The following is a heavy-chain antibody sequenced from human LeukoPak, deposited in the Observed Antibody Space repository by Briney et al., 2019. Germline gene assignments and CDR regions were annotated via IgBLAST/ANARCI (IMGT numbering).Heavy chain of an antibody. V-gene: IGHV3-11*06. Sequence: GGSLRLSCAASGFTFSDYYMSWIRQAPGKGLEWVSSISSSSIYIYYADSVKGRFTVSRDNAKNSLYLQMNSLRAEDTAVYYCARPQYYDSSGYYDSPLNLWGRGTLVTVSS. CDR3: ARPQYYDSSGYYDSPLNL. J-gene: IGHJ2*01. D-gene: IGHD3-22*01. CDR1: GFTFSDYY. CDR2: ISSSSIYI.